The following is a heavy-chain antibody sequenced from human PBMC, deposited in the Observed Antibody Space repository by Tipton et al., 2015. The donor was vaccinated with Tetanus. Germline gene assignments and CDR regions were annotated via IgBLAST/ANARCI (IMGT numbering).Heavy chain of an antibody. CDR1: GFTFDDYA. CDR2: ISWNSGSI. V-gene: IGHV3-9*01. Sequence: SLRLSCAASGFTFDDYAMHWVRQAPGKGLEWVSGISWNSGSIGYADSVKGRFTISRDNAKNSLYLQMNSLRAEDTALYYCAKDIGIAAAVVYYYGMDVWGQGTTVTVSS. D-gene: IGHD6-13*01. J-gene: IGHJ6*02. CDR3: AKDIGIAAAVVYYYGMDV.